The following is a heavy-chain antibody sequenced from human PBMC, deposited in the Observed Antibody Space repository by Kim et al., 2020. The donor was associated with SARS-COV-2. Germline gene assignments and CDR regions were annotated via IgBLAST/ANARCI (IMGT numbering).Heavy chain of an antibody. CDR1: GFTFSSYS. V-gene: IGHV3-21*01. J-gene: IGHJ4*02. Sequence: GGSLRLSCAASGFTFSSYSMNWVRQAPGKGLEWVSSISSSSSYIYYADSVKGRFTISRDNAKNSLYLQMNSLRAEDTAVYYCARDARLVEGADYGDSGPTDYWGQGTLVTVSS. CDR3: ARDARLVEGADYGDSGPTDY. D-gene: IGHD4-17*01. CDR2: ISSSSSYI.